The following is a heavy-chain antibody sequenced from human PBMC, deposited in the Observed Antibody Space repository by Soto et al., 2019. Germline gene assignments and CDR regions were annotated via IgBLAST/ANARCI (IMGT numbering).Heavy chain of an antibody. CDR1: GGTFSSYA. Sequence: QVQLVQSGAEVKKPGSSVKVSCKASGGTFSSYAISWVRQAPGQGLEWMGGIIPISGTANYAQKFQGRVTITADESTSTVYMGLSNLRSEDTAVYFCARSQGSSTSLEIYYYYYYGMDVWGQGTTVTVSS. V-gene: IGHV1-69*01. CDR3: ARSQGSSTSLEIYYYYYYGMDV. D-gene: IGHD2-2*01. J-gene: IGHJ6*02. CDR2: IIPISGTA.